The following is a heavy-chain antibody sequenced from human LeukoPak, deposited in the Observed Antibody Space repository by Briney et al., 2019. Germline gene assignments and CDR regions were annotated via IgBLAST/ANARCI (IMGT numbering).Heavy chain of an antibody. D-gene: IGHD6-6*01. CDR2: IIPIFGTA. CDR1: GGTFTSYA. J-gene: IGHJ5*02. Sequence: ASVKVSCKASGGTFTSYAISWVRQAPGQGLEWMGGIIPIFGTANYAQKFQGRVTITTDESTSTAYMELSSLRSEDTAVYYCARGQLARNNWFDPWGQGTLVTVSS. V-gene: IGHV1-69*05. CDR3: ARGQLARNNWFDP.